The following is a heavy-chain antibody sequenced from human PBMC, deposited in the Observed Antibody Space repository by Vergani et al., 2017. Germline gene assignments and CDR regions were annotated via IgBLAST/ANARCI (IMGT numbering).Heavy chain of an antibody. CDR3: ARGDIAAAGVPFDY. D-gene: IGHD6-13*01. J-gene: IGHJ4*02. CDR1: GYSISSGYY. CDR2: INHSGHA. Sequence: QVQLQESGPGLVKPSETLSLTCAVSGYSISSGYYWGWIRQPPGKGLEWIGEINHSGHANYNPSLKNRVTISVDTSKNQFSLRLRSVTAADTSVYFCARGDIAAAGVPFDYWGQGTLVTVSS. V-gene: IGHV4-38-2*01.